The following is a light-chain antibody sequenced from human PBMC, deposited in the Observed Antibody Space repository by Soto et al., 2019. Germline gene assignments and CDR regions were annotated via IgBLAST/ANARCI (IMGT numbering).Light chain of an antibody. V-gene: IGLV1-47*01. Sequence: QPVLTQPPSASGTPGQRVTISCSGSSSNIGSNFVFWYQQLPGTAPKVLIYRNNERPSGVPDRFSGSKSGTSASLAISGLRSEDEADYYCATWDDSLSSVVFGGATQLTVL. J-gene: IGLJ2*01. CDR3: ATWDDSLSSVV. CDR1: SSNIGSNF. CDR2: RNN.